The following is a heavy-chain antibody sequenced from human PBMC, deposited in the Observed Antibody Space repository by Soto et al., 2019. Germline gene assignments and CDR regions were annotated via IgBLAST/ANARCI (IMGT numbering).Heavy chain of an antibody. V-gene: IGHV3-23*01. CDR2: SSATGAGT. CDR3: AKDRRAGGNYGFYSDF. D-gene: IGHD1-7*01. J-gene: IGHJ4*02. Sequence: EVQLLDSGGGLVQPGGSLRLSCAASGFTFSSYGMTWVRQAPGKGLEWVSFSSATGAGTYYADSVKGRFTISRDNSKYTLPLQMPSLRADDTAVYSCAKDRRAGGNYGFYSDFWGQGALVIVSS. CDR1: GFTFSSYG.